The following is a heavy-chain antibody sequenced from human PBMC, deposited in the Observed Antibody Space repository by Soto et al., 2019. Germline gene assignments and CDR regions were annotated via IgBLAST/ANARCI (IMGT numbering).Heavy chain of an antibody. CDR2: IYPPGDSDT. Sequence: GESLKISCQGSGYKFSNYWIAWVRQMPGKGLEWMGIIYPPGDSDTRYSPSFQGQVTISADKSISTAYLQWNTLKASDTAMYYCARSHYDILTGQSAPYYYYGMDVWGQGTTVTVSS. V-gene: IGHV5-51*01. D-gene: IGHD3-9*01. CDR3: ARSHYDILTGQSAPYYYYGMDV. J-gene: IGHJ6*02. CDR1: GYKFSNYW.